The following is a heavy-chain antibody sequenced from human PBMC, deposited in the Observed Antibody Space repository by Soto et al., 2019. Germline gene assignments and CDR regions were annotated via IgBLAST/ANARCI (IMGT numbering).Heavy chain of an antibody. Sequence: SETLSLTCTVSGGSISSSSYYWGWIRQPPGKGLEWIGSIYYSGSTYYNPSLKSRVTISVDTSKNQFSLKLSSVTAADTAVYYCARQPDDFWSGYPNWFDPWGQGTLVTVSS. J-gene: IGHJ5*02. CDR2: IYYSGST. D-gene: IGHD3-3*01. V-gene: IGHV4-39*01. CDR1: GGSISSSSYY. CDR3: ARQPDDFWSGYPNWFDP.